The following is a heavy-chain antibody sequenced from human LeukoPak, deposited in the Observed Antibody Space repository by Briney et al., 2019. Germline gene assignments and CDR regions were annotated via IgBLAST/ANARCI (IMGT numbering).Heavy chain of an antibody. V-gene: IGHV1-69*13. J-gene: IGHJ4*02. CDR2: IIPIFGTA. CDR1: GGTFISYA. Sequence: ASVKVSCKASGGTFISYAISWVRQAPGQGLEWMGGIIPIFGTANYAQKFQGRVTITADESTSTAYMELSSLRSEDTAVYYCATSWNALRDYWGQGTLVTVPS. D-gene: IGHD1-1*01. CDR3: ATSWNALRDY.